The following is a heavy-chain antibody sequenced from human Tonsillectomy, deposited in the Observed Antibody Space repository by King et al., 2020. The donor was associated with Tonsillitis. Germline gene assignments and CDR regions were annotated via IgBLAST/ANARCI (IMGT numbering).Heavy chain of an antibody. CDR2: ISGSGGST. Sequence: QLVQSGGGLVQPGGSLRLSCAASGFTFSSYAMSWVRQAPGKGLEWVSAISGSGGSTYYADSVKGRFTSSRDKSKNTLYLQMNSLRAEDTAVYYCASCMVACRFYYYYGMDVWGQGTTVTVSS. D-gene: IGHD5-12*01. J-gene: IGHJ6*02. CDR3: ASCMVACRFYYYYGMDV. CDR1: GFTFSSYA. V-gene: IGHV3-23*04.